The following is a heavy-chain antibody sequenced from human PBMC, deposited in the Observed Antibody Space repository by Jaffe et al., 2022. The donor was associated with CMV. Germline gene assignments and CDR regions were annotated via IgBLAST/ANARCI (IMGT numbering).Heavy chain of an antibody. CDR2: TYWDDEK. V-gene: IGHV2-5*02. Sequence: QITLKESGPTLVRPTQTLTLTCTFSGFSLNTDTVGVGWIRQPPGAAPEWLALTYWDDEKRYRPSLKSRLTITKDTSKNQVVLTVTNMDPVDTGTYYCAHSPSYGLLYFDYWGPGTLVIVSS. CDR3: AHSPSYGLLYFDY. CDR1: GFSLNTDTVG. J-gene: IGHJ4*02. D-gene: IGHD5-18*01.